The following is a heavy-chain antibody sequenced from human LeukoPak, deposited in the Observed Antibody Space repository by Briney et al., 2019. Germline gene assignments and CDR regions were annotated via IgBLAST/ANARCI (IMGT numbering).Heavy chain of an antibody. CDR3: AREYCSGGSCYSGLDP. D-gene: IGHD2-15*01. J-gene: IGHJ5*02. V-gene: IGHV4-59*01. CDR2: VYGSGYT. Sequence: SETLSLTCTVSGAFISGWYWSWIRQPPGKGLEWIGYVYGSGYTNYNPALKSRVTISVDTSKNQFSLKLSSVTAADTAVYCCAREYCSGGSCYSGLDPWGQGTLVTVSS. CDR1: GAFISGWY.